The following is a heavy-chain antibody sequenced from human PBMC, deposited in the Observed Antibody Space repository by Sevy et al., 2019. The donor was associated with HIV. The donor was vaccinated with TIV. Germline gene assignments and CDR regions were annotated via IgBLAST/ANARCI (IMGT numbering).Heavy chain of an antibody. V-gene: IGHV3-7*01. CDR1: GFTFSSYW. J-gene: IGHJ6*03. CDR2: IKQDGSEK. Sequence: GWSLRLSCAASGFTFSSYWMSWVRQAPGKGLEWVANIKQDGSEKYYVDSVKGRFTISRDNAKNSLYLQMNSLRAEDTAVYYCASSLGELSFFYYYYMDVWGKGTTVTVSS. CDR3: ASSLGELSFFYYYYMDV. D-gene: IGHD3-16*02.